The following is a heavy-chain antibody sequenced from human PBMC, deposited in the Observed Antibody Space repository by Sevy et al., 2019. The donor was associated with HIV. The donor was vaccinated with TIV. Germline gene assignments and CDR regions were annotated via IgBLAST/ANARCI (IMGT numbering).Heavy chain of an antibody. Sequence: GGSLRLSCVASRFTFSKAWMSWVRQAPGKGLEWVGRIQSKTDGGSTDYAAPVKGRFTIPRDDSKNTVYLQMDSLQTEDTGVYFCTSSSGGDSGNEPRSLSDMSYYYGMDVWGQGTTVTVSS. CDR3: TSSSGGDSGNEPRSLSDMSYYYGMDV. V-gene: IGHV3-15*01. CDR2: IQSKTDGGST. J-gene: IGHJ6*02. CDR1: RFTFSKAW. D-gene: IGHD5-12*01.